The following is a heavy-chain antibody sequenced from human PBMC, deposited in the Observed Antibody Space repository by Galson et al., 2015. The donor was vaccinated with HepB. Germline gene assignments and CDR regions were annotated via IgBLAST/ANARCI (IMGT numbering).Heavy chain of an antibody. V-gene: IGHV3-9*01. CDR2: ISSNSGYI. J-gene: IGHJ2*01. CDR3: VKDVWGWVTDWYFDL. Sequence: SLRLSCAASGFTFDDFAMHWVRRAPGKDLEWVAGISSNSGYIDYGDSVKGRFTISRDNAKRSLYLQMNSLRAEDTALYHCVKDVWGWVTDWYFDLWGRGTLVTVSS. D-gene: IGHD2-21*02. CDR1: GFTFDDFA.